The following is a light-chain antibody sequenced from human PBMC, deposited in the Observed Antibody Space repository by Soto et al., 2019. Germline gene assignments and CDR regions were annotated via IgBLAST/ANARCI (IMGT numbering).Light chain of an antibody. CDR3: QQYNSYPST. CDR2: KAS. CDR1: QSISSW. V-gene: IGKV1-5*03. Sequence: DIQMPQSPSTVAASVGDRVTITCRASQSISSWLAWYQQKPGKAPKLLIYKASSLESGVPSRFSGSGSGTEFTLTISSLQPDDFATDYCQQYNSYPSTFGQGTKVE. J-gene: IGKJ1*01.